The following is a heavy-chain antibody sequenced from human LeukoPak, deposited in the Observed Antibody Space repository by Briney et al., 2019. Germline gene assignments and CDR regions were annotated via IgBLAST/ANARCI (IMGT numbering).Heavy chain of an antibody. J-gene: IGHJ4*02. CDR1: GYTFTSYG. Sequence: ASVKVSCKASGYTFTSYGISWVRQAPGQGLEWMGWISAYNGNTNYAQKLKGRVTMTTDTSTSTAYLKLRSLRSDDTAVYYCARDIPARFGGAFDYWGQGTLVTVSS. CDR2: ISAYNGNT. V-gene: IGHV1-18*01. CDR3: ARDIPARFGGAFDY. D-gene: IGHD3-16*01.